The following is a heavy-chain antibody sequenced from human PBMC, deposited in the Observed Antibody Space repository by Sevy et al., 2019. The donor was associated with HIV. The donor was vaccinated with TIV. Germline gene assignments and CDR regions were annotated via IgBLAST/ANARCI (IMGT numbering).Heavy chain of an antibody. CDR1: GIIFTTSG. J-gene: IGHJ6*02. CDR3: AKDFTGYNGMDV. V-gene: IGHV3-30*18. D-gene: IGHD3-9*01. CDR2: ISYDGRNK. Sequence: GGSLRLSCAVSGIIFTTSGMHWVRQAPGKGLEWVAVISYDGRNKFYGDSVKGRFTISRDNSKNILYLQMNSLRVEDTAVYYCAKDFTGYNGMDVWGQWTMVNVSS.